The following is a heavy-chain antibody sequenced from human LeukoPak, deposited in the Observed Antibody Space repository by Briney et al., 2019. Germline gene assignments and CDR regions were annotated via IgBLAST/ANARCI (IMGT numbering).Heavy chain of an antibody. CDR2: IIPIFGTA. J-gene: IGHJ3*02. D-gene: IGHD5-24*01. Sequence: SVKVSCKASGGTFSSYAISWVRQAPGQGLEWMGGIIPIFGTANYAQKFQGRVTITADESTSTAYMELSSLRSEDTAVYYCARAWQVEIQAFDIWGQGTMVTVSS. CDR3: ARAWQVEIQAFDI. V-gene: IGHV1-69*13. CDR1: GGTFSSYA.